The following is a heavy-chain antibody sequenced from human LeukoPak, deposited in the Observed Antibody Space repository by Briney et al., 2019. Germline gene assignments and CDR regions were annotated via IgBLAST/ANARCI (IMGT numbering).Heavy chain of an antibody. CDR2: INPNSGGT. CDR3: ARGDYDRSLSEYFQH. V-gene: IGHV1-2*02. CDR1: GYTFTGYY. J-gene: IGHJ1*01. D-gene: IGHD3-22*01. Sequence: GASVKVSCKASGYTFTGYYMHWVRQAPGQGLEWMGWINPNSGGTNYAQKFQGRVTMTRDTSISTAYMELSRLRSDDTAVYYCARGDYDRSLSEYFQHWGQGTLVTVSS.